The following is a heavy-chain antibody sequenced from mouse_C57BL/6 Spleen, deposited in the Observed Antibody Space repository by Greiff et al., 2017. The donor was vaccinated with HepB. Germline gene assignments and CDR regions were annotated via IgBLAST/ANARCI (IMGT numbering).Heavy chain of an antibody. CDR1: GYTFTDYY. J-gene: IGHJ4*01. V-gene: IGHV1-19*01. CDR2: INPYNGGT. CDR3: ARTWDGYYYAMDY. Sequence: VQLQQSGPVLVKPGASVKMSCKASGYTFTDYYMNWVKQSHGKSLEWIGVINPYNGGTSYNQKFKGKATLTVDKSSSTAYMELNSLTSEDSAVYYCARTWDGYYYAMDYWGQGTSVTVSS. D-gene: IGHD4-1*01.